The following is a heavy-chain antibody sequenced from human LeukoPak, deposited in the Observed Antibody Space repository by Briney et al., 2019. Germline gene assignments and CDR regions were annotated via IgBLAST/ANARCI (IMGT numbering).Heavy chain of an antibody. Sequence: KPSETLSLTCTVSGGSVTSKHWSWIRQPAGKGLEWIGRIQTTGSTNYNPTLESRVTMSVDTSKNQLSLRLTSVTAADTAIFYCAGQPRMASYFDFWGQGILVTVSS. D-gene: IGHD5-24*01. CDR1: GGSVTSKH. J-gene: IGHJ4*02. V-gene: IGHV4-4*07. CDR2: IQTTGST. CDR3: AGQPRMASYFDF.